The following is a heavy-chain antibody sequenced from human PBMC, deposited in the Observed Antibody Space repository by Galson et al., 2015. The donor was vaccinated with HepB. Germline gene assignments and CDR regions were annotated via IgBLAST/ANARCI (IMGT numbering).Heavy chain of an antibody. J-gene: IGHJ6*02. CDR1: GFTFSSYA. CDR2: VTGSGGRT. CDR3: AKETPERIYGMDV. Sequence: SLRLSCAASGFTFSSYAMNWVRRAPGWGLEWVSYVTGSGGRTYYADSVKGRFTISRDNSKNTLYLQMDSLRAEDTAVYYCAKETPERIYGMDVWGQGTTVTVSS. V-gene: IGHV3-23*01. D-gene: IGHD1-1*01.